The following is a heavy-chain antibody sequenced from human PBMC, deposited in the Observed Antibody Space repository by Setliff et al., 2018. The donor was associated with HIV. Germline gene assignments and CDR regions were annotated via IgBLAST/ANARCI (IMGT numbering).Heavy chain of an antibody. J-gene: IGHJ3*02. V-gene: IGHV4-59*12. CDR1: GGSLRNYY. D-gene: IGHD5-18*01. CDR3: ARASEGYTYGYGFDI. Sequence: TLSLTCAVYGGSLRNYYWSWIRQPPGKGLEWIGYIYYSGSTNYNPSLKSRVTISVDTSKKQFSLKVNSVTAADTAVYYCARASEGYTYGYGFDIWGQGTMVTVSS. CDR2: IYYSGST.